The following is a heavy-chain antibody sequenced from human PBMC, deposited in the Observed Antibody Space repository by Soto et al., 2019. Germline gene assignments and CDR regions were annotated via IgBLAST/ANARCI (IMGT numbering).Heavy chain of an antibody. Sequence: ASVKVSCKASGYTFTSYAMHWVRQAPGQRLEWMGWINAGNGNTKYSQKFQGRVTITGDTSASTAYMELSSLRSEDTAVCYCARVSVRNGGSCYDYWGQGTLVTVSS. V-gene: IGHV1-3*01. CDR2: INAGNGNT. D-gene: IGHD2-15*01. CDR1: GYTFTSYA. J-gene: IGHJ4*02. CDR3: ARVSVRNGGSCYDY.